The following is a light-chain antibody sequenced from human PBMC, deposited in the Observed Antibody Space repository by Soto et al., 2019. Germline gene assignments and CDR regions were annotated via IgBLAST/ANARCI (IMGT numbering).Light chain of an antibody. Sequence: DIQMTQSPSSLSAVGDRVTITCRASQGISNYLAWFQQKPGKAPKSLIYAASSLQSGVPSKFSGSGSGTDFTLTISSLQPEDFATYYCQQYNSYPYTFGQGTKLEIK. CDR2: AAS. CDR1: QGISNY. V-gene: IGKV1-16*02. CDR3: QQYNSYPYT. J-gene: IGKJ2*01.